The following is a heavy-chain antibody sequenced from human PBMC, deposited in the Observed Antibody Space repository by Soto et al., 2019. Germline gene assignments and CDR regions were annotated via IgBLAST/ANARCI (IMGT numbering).Heavy chain of an antibody. CDR1: GFTFSNAW. V-gene: IGHV3-15*07. CDR2: IKSKTDGGTT. J-gene: IGHJ4*02. Sequence: GGSLRLSCAASGFTFSNAWINWVRQAPGKGLEWVGRIKSKTDGGTTDYAAPVKGRFTISRDDSKNTLYLQMNSLKTEDTAVYYCTTDSYYDFWSGRPHWGQGTLVTVSS. D-gene: IGHD3-3*01. CDR3: TTDSYYDFWSGRPH.